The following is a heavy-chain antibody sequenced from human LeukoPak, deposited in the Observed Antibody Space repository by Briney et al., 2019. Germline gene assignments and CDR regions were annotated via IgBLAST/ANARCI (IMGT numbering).Heavy chain of an antibody. CDR2: IWYDGSNK. J-gene: IGHJ6*03. Sequence: GGSLRLSCAASGFTFSSCGMHWVRQAPGKGLEWVAVIWYDGSNKYYADSVKGRFTISRDNSKNTLYLQMNSLRAEDTAVYYCAKGPAEYYYYYYMDVWGKGTTVAVSS. D-gene: IGHD2-2*01. CDR3: AKGPAEYYYYYYMDV. V-gene: IGHV3-33*06. CDR1: GFTFSSCG.